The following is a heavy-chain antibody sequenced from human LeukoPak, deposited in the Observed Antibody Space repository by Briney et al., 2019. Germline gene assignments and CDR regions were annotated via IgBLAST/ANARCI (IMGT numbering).Heavy chain of an antibody. CDR3: ARVGPHYYGSGSYFDY. J-gene: IGHJ4*02. D-gene: IGHD3-10*01. V-gene: IGHV1-69*04. Sequence: SVKVSCKASGGTFSSYAISWVRQAPGQGLEWMGRIIPILGIANYAQKFQGRVTITADKSTSTAYMELSSLRSEDTAVYYCARVGPHYYGSGSYFDYWGQGTLVTVSS. CDR2: IIPILGIA. CDR1: GGTFSSYA.